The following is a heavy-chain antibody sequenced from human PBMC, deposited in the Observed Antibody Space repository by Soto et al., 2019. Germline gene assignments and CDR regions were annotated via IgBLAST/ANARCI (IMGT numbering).Heavy chain of an antibody. CDR3: AASYGSGYRAFDY. CDR1: GDTFRFYT. D-gene: IGHD3-10*01. Sequence: QVQLVQSGAEVKKPGSSVKVSCKASGDTFRFYTINWVRQAPGLGLEWMGRVNPIVSMSNYAQKFQGRATITADKSTNTAYMQLSSLRSEDTAIYYCAASYGSGYRAFDYWGQGALVTVSS. CDR2: VNPIVSMS. J-gene: IGHJ4*02. V-gene: IGHV1-69*02.